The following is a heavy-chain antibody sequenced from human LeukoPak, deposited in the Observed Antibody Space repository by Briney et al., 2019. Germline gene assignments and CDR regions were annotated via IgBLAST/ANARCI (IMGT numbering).Heavy chain of an antibody. D-gene: IGHD2-2*01. J-gene: IGHJ6*03. CDR1: GYTLTELS. CDR2: FDPEDGET. CDR3: ATRVVPAAMLYYYYMDV. V-gene: IGHV1-24*01. Sequence: ASVKVSCKVSGYTLTELSMHWVRQAPGKGLEWMGGFDPEDGETIYAQKFQGRVTMTEDTSTDTAYMELSSLRSEDTAVYYCATRVVPAAMLYYYYMDVWGKGATVTVSS.